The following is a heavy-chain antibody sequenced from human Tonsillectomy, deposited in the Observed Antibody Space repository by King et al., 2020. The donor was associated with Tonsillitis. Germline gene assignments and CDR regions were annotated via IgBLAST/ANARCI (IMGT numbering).Heavy chain of an antibody. CDR3: AKELTS. Sequence: VQLVESGGGLVQPGGSLRLSCAASGFTFSSSAMSWVRQAPGKGMEWVSTIRGSGVSTYYADSLKGRFAISRDNSKNTLYLQMNSLRAEDTALYYCAKELTSWGQGTLVTVSS. CDR2: IRGSGVST. CDR1: GFTFSSSA. D-gene: IGHD3-16*01. V-gene: IGHV3-23*04. J-gene: IGHJ5*02.